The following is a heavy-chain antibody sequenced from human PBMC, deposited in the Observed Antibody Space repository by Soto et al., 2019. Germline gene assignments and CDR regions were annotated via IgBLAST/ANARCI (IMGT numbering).Heavy chain of an antibody. Sequence: QVQLVQSGAEVKKPGASVKVSCRASGYTFTSYGITWVRQAPGQGLEWMGWISAYNGNTNYAQKLQGRVTMTTDTATRTAYMELRSMRSDDTAVYYCARETQLRHYQNWGQGTLVTVSS. CDR2: ISAYNGNT. J-gene: IGHJ4*02. CDR3: ARETQLRHYQN. V-gene: IGHV1-18*01. D-gene: IGHD3-16*01. CDR1: GYTFTSYG.